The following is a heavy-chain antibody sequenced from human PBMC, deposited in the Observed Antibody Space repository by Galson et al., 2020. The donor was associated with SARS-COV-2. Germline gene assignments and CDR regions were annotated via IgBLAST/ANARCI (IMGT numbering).Heavy chain of an antibody. V-gene: IGHV1-2*02. CDR3: ARDREPCPSGNCYHNWFDP. CDR2: ITFDSGDT. Sequence: ASVKVSCKASKYTFIGYYIHWVRQAPGQGLEWMGWITFDSGDTNYAQKFQGRVTMTRDTSISTVYMELERLTSDDTAVYYCARDREPCPSGNCYHNWFDPWGQGSLVTVSS. D-gene: IGHD2-15*01. J-gene: IGHJ5*02. CDR1: KYTFIGYY.